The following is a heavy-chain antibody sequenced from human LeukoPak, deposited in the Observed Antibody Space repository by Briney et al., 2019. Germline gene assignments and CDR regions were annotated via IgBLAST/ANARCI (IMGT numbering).Heavy chain of an antibody. J-gene: IGHJ5*02. D-gene: IGHD2-15*01. Sequence: ASVKVSCKASGYSSTNYGISWVRQAPGQGLEWMGWIHIYRGNTNYAQKFQGRVTMTTDTSTSTVYMEVRGLRSDDTAMYYCARGVGTPVADSFDLWGQGNLVTVSS. CDR1: GYSSTNYG. CDR2: IHIYRGNT. V-gene: IGHV1-18*01. CDR3: ARGVGTPVADSFDL.